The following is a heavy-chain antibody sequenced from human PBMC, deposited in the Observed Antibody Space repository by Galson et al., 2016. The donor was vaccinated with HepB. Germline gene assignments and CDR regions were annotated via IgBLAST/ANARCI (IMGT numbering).Heavy chain of an antibody. Sequence: SLRLSCAASGFTFSSYSMNWVRQAPGKGLEWVSSISSSSYIYYVDSVKGRFTISRDNARNSLYLQMNSLRAEDTAVYYCARNKGAMTHVLYYGMDVWGKGTTVTVSS. D-gene: IGHD3-16*01. CDR1: GFTFSSYS. V-gene: IGHV3-21*01. CDR2: ISSSSYI. CDR3: ARNKGAMTHVLYYGMDV. J-gene: IGHJ6*04.